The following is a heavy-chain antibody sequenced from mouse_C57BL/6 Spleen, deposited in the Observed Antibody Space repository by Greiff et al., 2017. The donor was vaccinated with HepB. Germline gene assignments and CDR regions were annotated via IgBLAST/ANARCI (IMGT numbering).Heavy chain of an antibody. Sequence: VKVVESGPELVKPGASVKISCKASGYAFSSSWMNWVKQRPGKGLEWIGRIYPGDGDTNYNGKFKGKATLTADKSSSTAYMQLSSLTSEDSAVYFCARRNWEGYFDYWGQGTTLTVSS. J-gene: IGHJ2*01. CDR1: GYAFSSSW. CDR2: IYPGDGDT. V-gene: IGHV1-82*01. CDR3: ARRNWEGYFDY. D-gene: IGHD4-1*01.